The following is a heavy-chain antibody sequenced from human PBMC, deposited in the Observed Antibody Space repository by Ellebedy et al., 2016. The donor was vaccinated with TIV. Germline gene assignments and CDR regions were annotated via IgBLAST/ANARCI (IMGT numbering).Heavy chain of an antibody. CDR2: ISGRNDYS. D-gene: IGHD2/OR15-2a*01. V-gene: IGHV3-11*06. CDR1: GFGFSDYY. J-gene: IGHJ4*02. CDR3: ARGPEDINTYFLYYFDY. Sequence: GESLKISXAASGFGFSDYYMSWIRQAPGKGLEWVSYISGRNDYSNYADSVRGRFTISRDNARNSLYLQMNSLRAEDTAVYSCARGPEDINTYFLYYFDYWGQGALVTVSS.